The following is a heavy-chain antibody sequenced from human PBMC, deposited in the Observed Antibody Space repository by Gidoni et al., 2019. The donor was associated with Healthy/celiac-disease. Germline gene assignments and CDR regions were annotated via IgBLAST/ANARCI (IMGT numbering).Heavy chain of an antibody. CDR3: ARRKMATIRLGAFDI. CDR1: GGSISSSSYY. V-gene: IGHV4-39*01. D-gene: IGHD5-12*01. Sequence: QLQLQESGPGLVKPSETLSLTCTVSGGSISSSSYYWGWIRQPPGKGLEWIGMIYYSGSTYYNPSLKSRVTISVDTSKNQFSLKLSSVTAADTAVYYCARRKMATIRLGAFDIWGQGTMVTVSS. J-gene: IGHJ3*02. CDR2: IYYSGST.